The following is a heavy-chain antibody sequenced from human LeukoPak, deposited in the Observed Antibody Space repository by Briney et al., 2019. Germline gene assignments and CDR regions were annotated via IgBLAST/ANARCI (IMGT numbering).Heavy chain of an antibody. Sequence: SETLSLTCAVYGGSFSGYYWSWFRQPPGKGLEWIGEINHSGSTYYNPSLKSRVTISLDTSKNQFSLKLTSVTAADTAVYYCASPLDMDVWGKGTTVTVSS. J-gene: IGHJ6*03. CDR3: ASPLDMDV. CDR1: GGSFSGYY. V-gene: IGHV4-34*01. CDR2: INHSGST.